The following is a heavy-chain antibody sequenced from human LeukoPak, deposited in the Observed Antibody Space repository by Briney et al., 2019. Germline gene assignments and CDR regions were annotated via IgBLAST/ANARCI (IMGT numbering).Heavy chain of an antibody. CDR2: TYYRSKWYN. CDR3: ARVRYYYDSSRFYYDGGFDY. D-gene: IGHD3-22*01. V-gene: IGHV6-1*01. Sequence: SQTLSLTCAISGDSVSSNSAAWNWIRQSPSRGLEWLGRTYYRSKWYNDYAVSVKSRITINPDTSKNQFSLQLNSVTPEDTAVYYCARVRYYYDSSRFYYDGGFDYWGQGTLVTVSS. J-gene: IGHJ4*02. CDR1: GDSVSSNSAA.